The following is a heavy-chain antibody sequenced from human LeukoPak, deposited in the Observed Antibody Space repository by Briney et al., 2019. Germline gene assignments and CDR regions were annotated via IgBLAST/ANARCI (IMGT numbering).Heavy chain of an antibody. CDR1: GYTFTSYG. CDR2: ISAYNGNT. Sequence: ASVKVSCKASGYTFTSYGISWVRQAPGQGLEWMGWISAYNGNTNYAQKLQGRVTMTTDTSTSTAYMELRSLRSDDTAVYYCARGPYDILAGYYKFWDVWGQGTTVTVSS. D-gene: IGHD3-9*01. CDR3: ARGPYDILAGYYKFWDV. J-gene: IGHJ6*02. V-gene: IGHV1-18*01.